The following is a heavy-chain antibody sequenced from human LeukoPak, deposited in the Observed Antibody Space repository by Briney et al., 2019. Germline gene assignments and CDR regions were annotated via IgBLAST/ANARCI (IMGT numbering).Heavy chain of an antibody. Sequence: SVKLSCTAPGVTFSSYAISWVRQAPGQGLEWMGGIIPIFGTANYAHKFQGRVTITADESTSTPYMQMSRLRSEDTAVYYCARVEDYDGISGYYGYVDHWGQGTLVTVSS. CDR2: IIPIFGTA. V-gene: IGHV1-69*13. J-gene: IGHJ4*02. D-gene: IGHD3-22*01. CDR3: ARVEDYDGISGYYGYVDH. CDR1: GVTFSSYA.